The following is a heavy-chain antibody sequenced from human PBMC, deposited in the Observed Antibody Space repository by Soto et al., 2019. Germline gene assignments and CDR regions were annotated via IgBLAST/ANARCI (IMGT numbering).Heavy chain of an antibody. D-gene: IGHD3-3*01. CDR1: GGSISSGDYY. CDR2: IYYSGST. CDR3: ARAEYYDFWSGYSGNWFDP. J-gene: IGHJ5*02. Sequence: SETLSLTCTVSGGSISSGDYYWSWIRQPPGKGLEWIGYIYYSGSTYYNPSLKSRVTISVDTSKNQFSLKLSSVTAADTAVYYCARAEYYDFWSGYSGNWFDPWGQGTLVTVSS. V-gene: IGHV4-30-4*01.